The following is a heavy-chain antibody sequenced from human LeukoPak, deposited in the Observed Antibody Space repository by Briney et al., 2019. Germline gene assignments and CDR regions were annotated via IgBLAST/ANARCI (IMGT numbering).Heavy chain of an antibody. CDR2: IYSGGST. CDR1: GFTVSSNY. J-gene: IGHJ4*02. CDR3: ARGGYRRYFGWLLSYYFDY. V-gene: IGHV3-66*01. D-gene: IGHD3-9*01. Sequence: GGSLRLSCAASGFTVSSNYMSWVRQAPGKGLEWVSVIYSGGSTYYADSVKGRFTISRDNSKNTLYLQMNSLRAEDTAVYYCARGGYRRYFGWLLSYYFDYWGQGTLVTVSS.